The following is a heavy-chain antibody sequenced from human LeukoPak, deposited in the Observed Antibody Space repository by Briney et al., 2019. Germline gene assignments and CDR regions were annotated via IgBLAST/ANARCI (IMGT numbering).Heavy chain of an antibody. J-gene: IGHJ4*02. V-gene: IGHV2-5*01. CDR2: IYWNDGK. Sequence: ESGPTLVNPTQTLTLTCTFSGFSLSTSGVGVGWIRQPPGKALEWLALIYWNDGKRYSPSLKSRLTITKDTSKNQVVLTMTNMDPVDTATYYCAQTYYDILTGYFRFDYWGQGTLVTVSS. CDR3: AQTYYDILTGYFRFDY. D-gene: IGHD3-9*01. CDR1: GFSLSTSGVG.